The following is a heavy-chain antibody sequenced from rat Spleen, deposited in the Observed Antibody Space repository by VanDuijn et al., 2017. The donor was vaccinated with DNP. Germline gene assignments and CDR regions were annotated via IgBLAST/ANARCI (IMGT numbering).Heavy chain of an antibody. J-gene: IGHJ2*01. CDR1: AYSITTNY. CDR3: ARWSNFFDY. Sequence: EVQLQESGPGLVKPSQSLSLTCSVTAYSITTNYWGWIRKFPGNKLEWMGYINSAGSTNYNPSLKSRISITRDTSKNQFFLQLNSVTTEDTATDYCARWSNFFDYWGQGVMVTVSS. V-gene: IGHV3-3*01. CDR2: INSAGST.